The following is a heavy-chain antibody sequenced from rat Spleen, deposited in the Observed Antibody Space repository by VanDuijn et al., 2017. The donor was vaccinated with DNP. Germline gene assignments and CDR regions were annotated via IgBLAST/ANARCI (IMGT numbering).Heavy chain of an antibody. CDR3: ARWSSSHWYFDF. CDR1: GFSFSDYY. V-gene: IGHV5-22*01. CDR2: IRYDGGST. Sequence: EVLLVESGGDLVQSGRSLKLSRAASGFSFSDYYMAWVRQAPTKGLEWVAYIRYDGGSTYYGDSVKGRFTISRDNAKSILYLQMNSLRSEDMATYYCARWSSSHWYFDFWGPGTMVTVSS. J-gene: IGHJ1*01. D-gene: IGHD1-2*01.